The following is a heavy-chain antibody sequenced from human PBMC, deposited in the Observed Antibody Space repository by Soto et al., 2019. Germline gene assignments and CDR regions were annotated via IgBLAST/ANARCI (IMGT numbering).Heavy chain of an antibody. D-gene: IGHD2-2*02. Sequence: GGSLRLSCAASGFTFSSYAMSWVRQAPGKGLEWVSAISGSGGSTYYADSVKGRFTISRDNSKNTLYLQMNSLRAEDTAVYYCARVEYCSSTSCYNSYYYGMDVWGQGTTVTVSS. CDR1: GFTFSSYA. CDR2: ISGSGGST. CDR3: ARVEYCSSTSCYNSYYYGMDV. V-gene: IGHV3-23*01. J-gene: IGHJ6*02.